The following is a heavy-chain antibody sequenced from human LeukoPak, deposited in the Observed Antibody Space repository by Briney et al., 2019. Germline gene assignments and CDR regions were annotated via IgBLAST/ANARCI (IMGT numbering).Heavy chain of an antibody. CDR1: GGSISSYY. D-gene: IGHD2-2*01. J-gene: IGHJ6*03. Sequence: SETLSLTCTVSGGSISSYYWSWIRQPAGKGLEWIGRTYTSGSTNYNPSLKSRVTMSVDTSKNQFSLKLSSVTAADTAVYYCARASVGYCSSTSCYGDYYYYMDVWGKGTTVTLSS. CDR3: ARASVGYCSSTSCYGDYYYYMDV. CDR2: TYTSGST. V-gene: IGHV4-4*07.